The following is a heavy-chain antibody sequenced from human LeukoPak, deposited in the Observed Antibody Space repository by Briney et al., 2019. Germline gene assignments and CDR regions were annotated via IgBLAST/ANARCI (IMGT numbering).Heavy chain of an antibody. V-gene: IGHV4-38-2*01. CDR3: ARGQGYGGAFDI. Sequence: SETLSLTCAVSGYSISSGYYWGWIRQPPGKGLEWIGSIYHSGSTYYNPSLKSRVTISVDTSKNQFSLKLSSVTAADTAVYYCARGQGYGGAFDIWGQGTMVTVSS. CDR2: IYHSGST. J-gene: IGHJ3*02. CDR1: GYSISSGYY. D-gene: IGHD4-23*01.